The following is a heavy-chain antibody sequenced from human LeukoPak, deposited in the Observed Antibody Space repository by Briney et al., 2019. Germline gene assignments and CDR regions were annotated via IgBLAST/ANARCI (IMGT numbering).Heavy chain of an antibody. CDR2: INHSGST. V-gene: IGHV4-34*01. J-gene: IGHJ4*02. D-gene: IGHD4-17*01. CDR1: GGSFSGYY. CDR3: ASLRMTTVTWGDFDY. Sequence: SETLSLTCAVYGGSFSGYYWSWIRQPPGKGLEWIGEINHSGSTNYNPSLKSRVTISVDTSKNQFSLKLSSVTAADTAVYYCASLRMTTVTWGDFDYWGQGTLVTVSS.